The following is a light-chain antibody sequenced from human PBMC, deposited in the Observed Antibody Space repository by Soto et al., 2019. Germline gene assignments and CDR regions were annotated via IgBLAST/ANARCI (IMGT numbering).Light chain of an antibody. V-gene: IGKV1-5*01. J-gene: IGKJ1*01. CDR2: DAT. CDR3: QQFAKSST. CDR1: HNIERW. Sequence: QMTQSPSTLSASVGDRVTITCRASHNIERWMAWYQQKRGRAPSLLIFDATTLHSGVPSRFSGGGSGTEITLTINGLQPDDFATYYCQQFAKSSTFGQGTKVDIK.